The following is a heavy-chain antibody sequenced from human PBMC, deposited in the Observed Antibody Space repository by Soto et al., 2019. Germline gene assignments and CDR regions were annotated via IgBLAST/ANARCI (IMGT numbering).Heavy chain of an antibody. V-gene: IGHV1-2*04. CDR1: GYTFTGYY. Sequence: GASVKVSCKASGYTFTGYYMHWVRQAPGQGLERMGWINPNSGGTNYAQKFQGWVTMTRDASISTAYMELSRLRSDDTAVYYCARERFVWSGYYPAYCYYYGMDVWGQGTTVTVSS. D-gene: IGHD3-3*01. CDR3: ARERFVWSGYYPAYCYYYGMDV. CDR2: INPNSGGT. J-gene: IGHJ6*02.